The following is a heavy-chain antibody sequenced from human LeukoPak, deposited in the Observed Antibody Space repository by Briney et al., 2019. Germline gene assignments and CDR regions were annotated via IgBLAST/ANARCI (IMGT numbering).Heavy chain of an antibody. Sequence: APVKVSCKASGYTFTSYGISWVRQAPGQGLEWMGWVSTYNGNTNYAHNLQGRVTMTTDTSTSTAYMELRSLRSDDTAVYYCARDYSGQWLVSHDAFDIWGQGTMVTVSS. J-gene: IGHJ3*02. V-gene: IGHV1-18*01. CDR2: VSTYNGNT. CDR3: ARDYSGQWLVSHDAFDI. CDR1: GYTFTSYG. D-gene: IGHD6-19*01.